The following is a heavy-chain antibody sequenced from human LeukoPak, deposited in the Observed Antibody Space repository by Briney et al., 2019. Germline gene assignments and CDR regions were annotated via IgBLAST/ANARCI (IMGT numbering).Heavy chain of an antibody. CDR3: ARGYSSSWNYFDY. J-gene: IGHJ4*02. V-gene: IGHV4-59*01. Sequence: SETLSLTCTVSGGSISNYWWSWIRQPPGKGLEWIGYVFDSGSTNYNPPLKSRVTISVDTSKKQFSLKLSSVTAADTAVYYCARGYSSSWNYFDYWGQGTLVSVSS. D-gene: IGHD6-13*01. CDR1: GGSISNYW. CDR2: VFDSGST.